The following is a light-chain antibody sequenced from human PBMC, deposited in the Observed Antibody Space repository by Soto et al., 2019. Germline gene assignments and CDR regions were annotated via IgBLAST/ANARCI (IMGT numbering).Light chain of an antibody. V-gene: IGKV1-5*01. CDR3: QQYNSSPWT. J-gene: IGKJ1*01. Sequence: EIQMTQSPSTLSASVGDRVTITCRASQSISSWLAWYQQKPGKAPKLLTYDASSLESGVPSRFSGSGSGTEFTLTISSLQPDDFATYYCQQYNSSPWTFGQGTKVDIK. CDR2: DAS. CDR1: QSISSW.